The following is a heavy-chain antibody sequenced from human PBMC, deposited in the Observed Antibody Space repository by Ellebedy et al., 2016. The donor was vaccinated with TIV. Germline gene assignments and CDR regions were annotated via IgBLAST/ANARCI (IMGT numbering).Heavy chain of an antibody. CDR1: GYTFTSYA. D-gene: IGHD6-19*01. V-gene: IGHV1-3*01. CDR3: ARPGYSSGWYGGFDY. CDR2: INAGNGNT. J-gene: IGHJ4*02. Sequence: ASVKVSCKASGYTFTSYAMHWVRQAPGQRLEWMGWINAGNGNTTYSQKFQGRVTITRDTSASTAYMELSSLRSEDTAVYYCARPGYSSGWYGGFDYWGQGTLVTVSS.